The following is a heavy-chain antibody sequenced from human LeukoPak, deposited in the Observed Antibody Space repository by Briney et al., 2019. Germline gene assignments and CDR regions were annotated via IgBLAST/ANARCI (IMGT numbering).Heavy chain of an antibody. CDR3: ARQTLGATGYSAFDF. V-gene: IGHV3-20*04. D-gene: IGHD3-9*01. Sequence: PGGSLRLSCAASGFRFESYGMSWVRQVPGKGLEWVSYINWNGGTTDYADSVKGRFTISRDNGMNSLYLQMNSLRAEDTALYYCARQTLGATGYSAFDFWGQGTLVTVSS. CDR2: INWNGGTT. J-gene: IGHJ3*01. CDR1: GFRFESYG.